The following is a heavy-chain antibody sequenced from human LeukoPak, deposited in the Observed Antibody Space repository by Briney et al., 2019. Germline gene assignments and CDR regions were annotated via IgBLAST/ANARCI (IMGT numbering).Heavy chain of an antibody. CDR2: INPNSGGT. V-gene: IGHV1-2*06. D-gene: IGHD3-22*01. CDR3: ATGYYYDSSGYYSFLTY. J-gene: IGHJ4*02. CDR1: GYTFTGYY. Sequence: ASVKVSCKASGYTFTGYYMHWVRQAPGQGLEWMGRINPNSGGTNYAQKFQGRVTITRDTSISTAYMELSRLRSDDTAVYYCATGYYYDSSGYYSFLTYWGQGTLVTVSS.